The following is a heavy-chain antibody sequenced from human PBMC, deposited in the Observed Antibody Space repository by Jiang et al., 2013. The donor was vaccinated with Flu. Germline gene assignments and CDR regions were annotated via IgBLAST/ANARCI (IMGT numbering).Heavy chain of an antibody. CDR2: ISYDGSNK. CDR1: GFTFSSYA. V-gene: IGHV3-30*01. D-gene: IGHD3-3*01. Sequence: VQLVESGGGVVQPGRSLRLSCAASGFTFSSYAMHWVRQAPGKGLEWVAVISYDGSNKYYADSVKGRFTISRDNSKNTLYLQMNSLRAEDTAVYYCARDSGRLRFLEWLSTYYGMDVWGKGTTVTVSS. CDR3: ARDSGRLRFLEWLSTYYGMDV. J-gene: IGHJ6*04.